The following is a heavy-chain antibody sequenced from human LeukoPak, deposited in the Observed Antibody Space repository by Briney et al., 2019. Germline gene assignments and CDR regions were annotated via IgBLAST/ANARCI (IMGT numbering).Heavy chain of an antibody. CDR1: GFTFSDYY. V-gene: IGHV3-11*01. J-gene: IGHJ4*02. CDR2: TSSSGSTI. D-gene: IGHD3-10*01. Sequence: GGSLRLSCAASGFTFSDYYMSWIRQAPGKGLEWVSYTSSSGSTIYYADSVKGRFTISRDNAKNSLYLQMNSLRAEDTAVYYCARDSHYGSGSYYTAVFDYWGQGTLVTVSS. CDR3: ARDSHYGSGSYYTAVFDY.